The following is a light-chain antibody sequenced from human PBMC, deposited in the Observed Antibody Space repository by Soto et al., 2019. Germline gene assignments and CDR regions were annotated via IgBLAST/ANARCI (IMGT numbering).Light chain of an antibody. CDR1: SSDVGGYNY. CDR2: EVS. Sequence: QSALTQPPSASGSPGQSVTISCTGTSSDVGGYNYVSWYQQHPGKAPKLMIYEVSKRPSGVPDRFSGSKSGNTASLTVSGLQAEDEADYYCSSYAGSNNEVFGGGTKLTAL. J-gene: IGLJ3*02. V-gene: IGLV2-8*01. CDR3: SSYAGSNNEV.